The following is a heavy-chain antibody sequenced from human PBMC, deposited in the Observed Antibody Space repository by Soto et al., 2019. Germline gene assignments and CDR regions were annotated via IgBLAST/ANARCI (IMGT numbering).Heavy chain of an antibody. J-gene: IGHJ3*02. CDR2: ISGSGGST. Sequence: EVQLLESGGGLVQPGGSLRLSCAASGFTFSSYAMSWVRQAPGKGLEWVSAISGSGGSTYYADSVKGRFTISRDNSKNTLYLQMSSLRAEDTAVYYCAEYMWVYCSGGSCHDAFDIWGQGTMVTVSS. CDR1: GFTFSSYA. D-gene: IGHD2-15*01. V-gene: IGHV3-23*01. CDR3: AEYMWVYCSGGSCHDAFDI.